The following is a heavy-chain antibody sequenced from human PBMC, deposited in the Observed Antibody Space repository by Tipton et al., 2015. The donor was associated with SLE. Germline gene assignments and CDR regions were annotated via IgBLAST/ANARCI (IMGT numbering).Heavy chain of an antibody. J-gene: IGHJ3*02. V-gene: IGHV4-34*01. D-gene: IGHD5-24*01. CDR3: ARSDGYNTAFDI. CDR1: GGSFSGYY. Sequence: TLSLTCAVYGGSFSGYYWSWIRQPPGKGLEWIGEINHSGSTNYNPSLKSRVTISVDTSKNQFSLKLSSVTAADTAVYYCARSDGYNTAFDIWGQGTMVTVSS. CDR2: INHSGST.